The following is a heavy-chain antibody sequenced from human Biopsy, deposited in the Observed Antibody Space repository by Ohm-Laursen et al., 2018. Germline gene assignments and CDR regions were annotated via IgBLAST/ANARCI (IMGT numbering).Heavy chain of an antibody. V-gene: IGHV4-61*08. J-gene: IGHJ3*02. D-gene: IGHD6-19*01. CDR3: AKHGSGWTGDDAFHI. Sequence: SETLSLTCTVSGVSVTSRGYYWTWIRQPPGTGVEWIGHISYSGTTNYKSSLRSRVTISVDPSKNQFSLSLTSVTAADTAVYYCAKHGSGWTGDDAFHIWGQGTMVTVSS. CDR1: GVSVTSRGYY. CDR2: ISYSGTT.